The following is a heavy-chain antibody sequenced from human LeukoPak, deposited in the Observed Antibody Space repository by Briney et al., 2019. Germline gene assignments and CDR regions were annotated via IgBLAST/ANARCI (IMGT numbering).Heavy chain of an antibody. CDR1: GFTFSNAC. J-gene: IGHJ4*02. V-gene: IGHV3-15*01. CDR2: IKTKTDGWTT. D-gene: IGHD4-23*01. CDR3: TTPPLSYGDTSFYF. Sequence: GGSLRLSCAASGFTFSNACMSWVRQEPGKGLEWVGRIKTKTDGWTTDYATPVRGRFAISRDDSKNTLYLQMNSLKTADTAVYYCTTPPLSYGDTSFYFWGQGTLVTVSS.